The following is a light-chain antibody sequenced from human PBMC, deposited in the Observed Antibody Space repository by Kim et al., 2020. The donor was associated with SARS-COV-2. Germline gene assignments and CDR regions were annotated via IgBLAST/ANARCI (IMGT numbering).Light chain of an antibody. V-gene: IGLV2-14*03. J-gene: IGLJ1*01. CDR2: DVS. CDR3: SSYTSSSTRV. CDR1: SSGVGGYNY. Sequence: GQSITISCTGTSSGVGGYNYVSWYQQHPGKAPKLMIYDVSNRPSGVSNRFSGSKSGNTASLTISGLQAEDEADYYCSSYTSSSTRVFGAGTKVTVL.